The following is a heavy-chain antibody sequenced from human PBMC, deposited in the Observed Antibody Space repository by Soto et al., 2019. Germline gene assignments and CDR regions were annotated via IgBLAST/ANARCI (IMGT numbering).Heavy chain of an antibody. V-gene: IGHV2-5*02. CDR3: AHRVLRTVFGLVTTTAIYFDF. D-gene: IGHD3-3*01. Sequence: QITLNESGPTQVKPRQTLTLTCTFSGFSLTTSGVGVGWIRQSPGTAPEWLALIYWDDDKRYSPSLKSRLTSTKDTSKNQVVLTMADLDPADTAIYYCAHRVLRTVFGLVTTTAIYFDFWGQGTPVAVSS. J-gene: IGHJ4*02. CDR2: IYWDDDK. CDR1: GFSLTTSGVG.